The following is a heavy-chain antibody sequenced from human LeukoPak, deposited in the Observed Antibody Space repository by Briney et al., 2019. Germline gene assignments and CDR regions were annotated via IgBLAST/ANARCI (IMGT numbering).Heavy chain of an antibody. CDR1: GYSFTSYW. D-gene: IGHD6-25*01. V-gene: IGHV5-51*01. J-gene: IGHJ3*02. CDR2: IYPGDSDT. Sequence: GESLKISCKGSGYSFTSYWIGWVRQLPGKGLECMGIIYPGDSDTRYSPSFQGQVTISADKSINTAYLQWSSLKASDTPMYFFARPGPRGYLDAFDIWGQGTMVTVSS. CDR3: ARPGPRGYLDAFDI.